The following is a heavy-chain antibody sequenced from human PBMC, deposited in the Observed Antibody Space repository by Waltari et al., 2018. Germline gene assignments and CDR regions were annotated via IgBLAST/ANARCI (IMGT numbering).Heavy chain of an antibody. Sequence: EVQLLDSGGGLVQPGGSLRLSCAASGFPFSSYAINLARQPPGKGLELVSAISVSGGSTYYADSVKGWFTISRYNSKNTLYLQMNSLRAEDTAVYYCAKAAYYDSSGSDYWGQGTLVTVSS. V-gene: IGHV3-23*01. D-gene: IGHD3-22*01. CDR2: ISVSGGST. CDR3: AKAAYYDSSGSDY. J-gene: IGHJ4*02. CDR1: GFPFSSYA.